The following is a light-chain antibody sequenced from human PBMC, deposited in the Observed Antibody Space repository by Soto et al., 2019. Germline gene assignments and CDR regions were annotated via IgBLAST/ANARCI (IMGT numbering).Light chain of an antibody. CDR1: SSDVGGYNY. CDR3: SSFAGSGNPVP. CDR2: EVT. Sequence: QSALTQPPSASGSLGQSVTISCTGTSSDVGGYNYVSWHQQHPGKAPKVMIYEVTKRPPGVPDRFSGSKPGNTASLTVSGLQAEDEADYYCSSFAGSGNPVPLGGGTKLTVL. J-gene: IGLJ2*01. V-gene: IGLV2-8*01.